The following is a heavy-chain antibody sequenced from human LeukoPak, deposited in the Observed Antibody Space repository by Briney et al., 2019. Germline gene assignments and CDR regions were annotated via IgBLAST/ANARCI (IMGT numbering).Heavy chain of an antibody. CDR2: ISAHNGNT. CDR3: ARDQEYYYDSSGWNAFDI. D-gene: IGHD3-22*01. CDR1: GYTFTSYG. V-gene: IGHV1-18*01. Sequence: ASVKVSCKASGYTFTSYGISWVRQAPGQGLEWMGWISAHNGNTNYAQKLQGRVTMTTDTSTSTAYMELRSLRSDDTAVYYCARDQEYYYDSSGWNAFDIWGQGTMVTVSS. J-gene: IGHJ3*02.